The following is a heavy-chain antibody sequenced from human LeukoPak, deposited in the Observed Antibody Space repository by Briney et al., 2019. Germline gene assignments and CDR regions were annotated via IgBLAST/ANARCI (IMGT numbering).Heavy chain of an antibody. CDR1: GGSFSGYY. J-gene: IGHJ5*02. CDR2: IYYGGSP. D-gene: IGHD1-26*01. Sequence: PSETLSLTCGVYGGSFSGYYWSWIRQPPGKGLEWIGSIYYGGSPYYTSSLKSRVTISVDTSKNQFSLKLASLTAADTAVYYCARRPIVGSTGFYFDPWGPGTLVTVSS. V-gene: IGHV4-34*01. CDR3: ARRPIVGSTGFYFDP.